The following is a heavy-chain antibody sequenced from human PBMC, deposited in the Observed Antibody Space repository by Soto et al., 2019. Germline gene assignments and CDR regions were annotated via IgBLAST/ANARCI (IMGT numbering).Heavy chain of an antibody. J-gene: IGHJ3*02. D-gene: IGHD4-17*01. CDR3: AREVDYGDYLDAFDI. V-gene: IGHV1-18*01. Sequence: GASVKVCCKDSVYTFNSYGSSWVRQAQEQGLEWMGWISAYNGNTNYAQKLQGRVTMTTDTSTSTAYMELRSLRSDDTAVYYCAREVDYGDYLDAFDIWGQGTMVTVSS. CDR1: VYTFNSYG. CDR2: ISAYNGNT.